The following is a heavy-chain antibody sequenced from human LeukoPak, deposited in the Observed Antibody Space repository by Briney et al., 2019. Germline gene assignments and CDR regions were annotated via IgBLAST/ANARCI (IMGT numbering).Heavy chain of an antibody. CDR3: ARDYGGSSPFDY. D-gene: IGHD4-23*01. CDR2: ISSSGSTI. CDR1: GFTFSSYE. J-gene: IGHJ4*02. Sequence: QTGGSLRLSCAASGFTFSSYEMHWVRQAPGKELEWVSYISSSGSTIYYADSVKGRFTISRDNAKNSLYLQMNSLRAEDTAVYYCARDYGGSSPFDYWGQGTLVTVSS. V-gene: IGHV3-48*03.